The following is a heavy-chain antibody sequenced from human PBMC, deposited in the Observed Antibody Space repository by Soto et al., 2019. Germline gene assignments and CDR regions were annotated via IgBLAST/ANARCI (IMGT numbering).Heavy chain of an antibody. J-gene: IGHJ4*02. V-gene: IGHV3-23*01. Sequence: LRLSCAASGFTFSSHSLSWVRQAPGKGLEWVSGIGGGGLNTYYADSVKGRFAISRVNSKNTLYLQMNSLRAEDTAVYYCAKQGGLWNAQSERYFDYWGQGTLVTVSS. CDR1: GFTFSSHS. CDR2: IGGGGLNT. D-gene: IGHD3-16*01. CDR3: AKQGGLWNAQSERYFDY.